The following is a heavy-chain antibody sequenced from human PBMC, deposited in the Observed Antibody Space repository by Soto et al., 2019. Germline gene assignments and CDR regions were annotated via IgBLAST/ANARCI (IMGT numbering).Heavy chain of an antibody. V-gene: IGHV3-66*01. Sequence: PGGSLRLSCAASGYTVSSNYMSWVRQAPGKGLEWVSVIYSGGSTNYADSVKGRFTISRDNSKNTLYLQMNSLRAEDTAVYYCARVVVVIPPGYYYAMDVWGQGTTVTVSS. CDR1: GYTVSSNY. CDR2: IYSGGST. J-gene: IGHJ6*02. D-gene: IGHD3-22*01. CDR3: ARVVVVIPPGYYYAMDV.